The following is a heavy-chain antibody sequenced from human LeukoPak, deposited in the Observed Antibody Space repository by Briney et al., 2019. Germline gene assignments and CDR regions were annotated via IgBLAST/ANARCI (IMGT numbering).Heavy chain of an antibody. CDR2: ISWDCGST. J-gene: IGHJ5*02. Sequence: GGSLRLSCAASGFTFDDYAMHWVRQAPGKGLEWVSLISWDCGSTYYADSVKGRFTISRDNSKNSLYMQMNSLRAEDTALSYSAKSDSLGCASRGPLDHWGQGTLVTVSS. V-gene: IGHV3-43D*04. CDR3: AKSDSLGCASRGPLDH. D-gene: IGHD4/OR15-4a*01. CDR1: GFTFDDYA.